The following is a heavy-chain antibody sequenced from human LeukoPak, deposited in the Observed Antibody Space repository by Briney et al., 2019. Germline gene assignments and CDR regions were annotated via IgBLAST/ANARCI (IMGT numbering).Heavy chain of an antibody. CDR3: ARLGGSGSRSFDY. Sequence: MPSETLSLTCTVSGDSISSSSYYWAWIRQPPGKGLEWIGSIYSSGTTYYNPSLKSRVTISGDTSKNQFSLKLSSVTAADTAVYHCARLGGSGSRSFDYWGQGTLVTVSS. CDR2: IYSSGTT. V-gene: IGHV4-39*01. CDR1: GDSISSSSYY. J-gene: IGHJ4*02. D-gene: IGHD3-10*01.